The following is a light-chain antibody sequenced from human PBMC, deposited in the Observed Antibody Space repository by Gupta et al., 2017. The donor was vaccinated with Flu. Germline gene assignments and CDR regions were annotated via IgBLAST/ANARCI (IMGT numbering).Light chain of an antibody. CDR1: SLRDSY. V-gene: IGLV3-19*01. J-gene: IGLJ2*01. Sequence: TFRTTCQGGSLRDSYENCYLHKPAQAPGLVLYHKNFRLCGRPSRVSGSFSGTTSAITITGAPSEVEADYYCNSRDSRYNHQAVFGGGTKLTVL. CDR2: HKN. CDR3: NSRDSRYNHQAV.